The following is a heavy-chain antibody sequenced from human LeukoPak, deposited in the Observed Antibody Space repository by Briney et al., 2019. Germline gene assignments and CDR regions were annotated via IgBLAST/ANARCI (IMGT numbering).Heavy chain of an antibody. Sequence: GGSLRLSCAASGFTFNNYAMSWVRQAPGKGLEWVSSISGSGSNTFYADSVKGRFTISRDNSKSTLYLQMNSLRAEDTAVYYCAKKSMSWYEDYWGQGTLVTVSS. V-gene: IGHV3-23*01. CDR1: GFTFNNYA. CDR2: ISGSGSNT. D-gene: IGHD6-13*01. J-gene: IGHJ4*02. CDR3: AKKSMSWYEDY.